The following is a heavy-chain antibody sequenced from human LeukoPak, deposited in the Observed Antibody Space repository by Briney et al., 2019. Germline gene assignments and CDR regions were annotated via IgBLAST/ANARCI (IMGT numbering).Heavy chain of an antibody. CDR1: GGTFSSYS. J-gene: IGHJ3*02. Sequence: SVKVSCKASGGTFSSYSISWVRQAPGQGLEWMGGIIPIFGTTNYAQKFQGRVTSTTGETTSTAYMELSGLRSEDTAVYYCAWSYSGALDIWGQGTMVTVSS. V-gene: IGHV1-69*05. CDR2: IIPIFGTT. D-gene: IGHD1-26*01. CDR3: AWSYSGALDI.